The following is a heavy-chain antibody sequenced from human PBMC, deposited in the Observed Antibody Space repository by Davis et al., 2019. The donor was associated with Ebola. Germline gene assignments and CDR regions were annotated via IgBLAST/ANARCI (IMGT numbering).Heavy chain of an antibody. CDR3: AASYGMDV. Sequence: SETLSLTCTVSGGSISSSSYYWGWIRQPPGKGLEWIGSLYYSGSTYYNPSLKSRVTISVDTSKNQFSLKLSSVTAADTAVYYCAASYGMDVWGQGTTVTVSS. CDR1: GGSISSSSYY. V-gene: IGHV4-39*01. CDR2: LYYSGST. J-gene: IGHJ6*02.